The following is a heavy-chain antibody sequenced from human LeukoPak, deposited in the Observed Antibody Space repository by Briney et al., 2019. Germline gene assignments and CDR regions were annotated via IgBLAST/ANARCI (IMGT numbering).Heavy chain of an antibody. D-gene: IGHD1-1*01. Sequence: PGESLRLSCAASGFTFNNYWMHWVRQAPGKGLVWVSRINRDGSSTNYADSVKGRITISRDNAKNTLYLQMNSLRAEDTAVYYCARATTGMPDYWGQGTLVTVSS. CDR3: ARATTGMPDY. CDR1: GFTFNNYW. V-gene: IGHV3-74*01. J-gene: IGHJ4*02. CDR2: INRDGSST.